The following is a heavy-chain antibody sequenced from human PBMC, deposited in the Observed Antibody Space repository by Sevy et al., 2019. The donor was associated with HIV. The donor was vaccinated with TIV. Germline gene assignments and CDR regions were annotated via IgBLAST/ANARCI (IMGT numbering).Heavy chain of an antibody. CDR1: GGSFSGYY. V-gene: IGHV4-34*01. Sequence: SETLSLTCAVYGGSFSGYYWSWIRQPPGKGLEWIGEINHSGSTNYNPSLKSRVTISVDTSKNQFSLKLSSVTAADTAVYYCASGDYCTNSVCYYYYGMDVWGQGTTVTVSS. D-gene: IGHD2-8*01. J-gene: IGHJ6*02. CDR3: ASGDYCTNSVCYYYYGMDV. CDR2: INHSGST.